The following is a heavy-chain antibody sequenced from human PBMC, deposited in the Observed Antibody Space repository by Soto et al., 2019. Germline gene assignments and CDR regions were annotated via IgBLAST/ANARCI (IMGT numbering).Heavy chain of an antibody. V-gene: IGHV4-31*03. Sequence: SETLSLTCSVSGGSISSGGYYWSWIRQHPGKGLEWIGYIYYSGSTYYNPSLKSRVTISVDTSKNQFSLKLSSVTAADTAVYYCARVVRRTIAAAGRDYYYYGMDVWGQGTTVTVSS. D-gene: IGHD6-13*01. CDR1: GGSISSGGYY. J-gene: IGHJ6*02. CDR2: IYYSGST. CDR3: ARVVRRTIAAAGRDYYYYGMDV.